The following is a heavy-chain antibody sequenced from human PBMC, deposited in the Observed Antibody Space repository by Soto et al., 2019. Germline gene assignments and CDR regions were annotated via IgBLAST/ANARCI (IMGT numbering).Heavy chain of an antibody. V-gene: IGHV4-59*01. CDR1: GGSISVYY. D-gene: IGHD1-26*01. Sequence: SESLSLTCTISGGSISVYYWRWIRQPPGQALEWIGYISDSGSPYYNPSLRSRVIISADTTKNQISLKLTSATAADTAVYYCARGVGSSPPRDWGRGTRVTVSS. CDR3: ARGVGSSPPRD. CDR2: ISDSGSP. J-gene: IGHJ1*01.